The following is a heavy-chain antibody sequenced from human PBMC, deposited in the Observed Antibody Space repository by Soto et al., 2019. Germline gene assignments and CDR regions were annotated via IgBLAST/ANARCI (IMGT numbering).Heavy chain of an antibody. V-gene: IGHV4-59*12. CDR3: ARGPYYDILTGYYRTFDY. CDR1: GCSISSYY. D-gene: IGHD3-9*01. CDR2: IYYSGST. J-gene: IGHJ4*02. Sequence: SETLSHTCTFSGCSISSYYWSWIRQPPGKGLEWIGYIYYSGSTNYNPSLKSRVTISVDTSKNQFSLKLSSVTAADTAVYYCARGPYYDILTGYYRTFDYWGQGTLVTVSS.